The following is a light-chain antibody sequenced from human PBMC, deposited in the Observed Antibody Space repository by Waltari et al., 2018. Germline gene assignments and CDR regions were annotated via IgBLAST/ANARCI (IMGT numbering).Light chain of an antibody. J-gene: IGKJ1*01. CDR3: QQYYSLPWT. Sequence: DIVMTQSPDSLAVSLGERATINCKSSQSVLYSSNNKNHLAWYQQKPGQPPKLLVYWASTRESGVPDRFSGSGYGTDFTLTISSLQAEDVAVYYCQQYYSLPWTFGQGTKVEIK. V-gene: IGKV4-1*01. CDR1: QSVLYSSNNKNH. CDR2: WAS.